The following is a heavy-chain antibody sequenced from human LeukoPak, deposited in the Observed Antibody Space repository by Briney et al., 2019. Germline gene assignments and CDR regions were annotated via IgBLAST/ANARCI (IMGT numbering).Heavy chain of an antibody. D-gene: IGHD3-10*01. CDR3: AKDLLPYYYGSGKNYGMDV. J-gene: IGHJ6*02. Sequence: GGSLRLSCAASGLTFDDYAMHWVRQAPGKGLEWVSLISGDGGSTYYADSVKGRFTISRDNSKNSLYLQMNSLRTEDTALYYCAKDLLPYYYGSGKNYGMDVWGQGTTVTVSS. CDR2: ISGDGGST. CDR1: GLTFDDYA. V-gene: IGHV3-43*02.